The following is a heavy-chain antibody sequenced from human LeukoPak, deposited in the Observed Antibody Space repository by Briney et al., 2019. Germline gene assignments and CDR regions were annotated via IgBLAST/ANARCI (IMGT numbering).Heavy chain of an antibody. Sequence: PSETLSLTCTVSGGSISGYLWSWIRQPPGKALEGIGNIYYTGSTNYSPSLKSRVTISVDTSKNQFSLKLGSVTAADTAVYYCARGPEYYGDYPFDYWGQGTLVTVSS. V-gene: IGHV4-59*01. CDR1: GGSISGYL. D-gene: IGHD4-17*01. J-gene: IGHJ4*02. CDR3: ARGPEYYGDYPFDY. CDR2: IYYTGST.